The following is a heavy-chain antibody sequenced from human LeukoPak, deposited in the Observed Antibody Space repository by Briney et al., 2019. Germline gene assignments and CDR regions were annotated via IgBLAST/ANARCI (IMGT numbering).Heavy chain of an antibody. CDR2: IYSGGST. CDR1: GFTVSSNY. V-gene: IGHV3-53*01. D-gene: IGHD3-22*01. CDR3: ARYTEHYYDSLYYFDY. J-gene: IGHJ4*02. Sequence: GGSLRLSCAASGFTVSSNYMSWVRQAPGKGLEWVSVIYSGGSTYYADSVKGRFTISRDNSKNTLYLQMNSLRADDTAVYYCARYTEHYYDSLYYFDYWGQGTLVTVSS.